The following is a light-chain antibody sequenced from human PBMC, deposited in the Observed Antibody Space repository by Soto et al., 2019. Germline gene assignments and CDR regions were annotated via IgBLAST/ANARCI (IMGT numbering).Light chain of an antibody. CDR2: AAS. Sequence: IQMTQSPSSLSASVGDRVTITCRASQAIRDDLAWYQQKPGKAPNLLIYAASNLQGGVPSRFSGSGSGTDFTLTISSLQPEDFATYYCLQNYNYPRPFGQGTKVDI. V-gene: IGKV1-6*01. CDR1: QAIRDD. CDR3: LQNYNYPRP. J-gene: IGKJ1*01.